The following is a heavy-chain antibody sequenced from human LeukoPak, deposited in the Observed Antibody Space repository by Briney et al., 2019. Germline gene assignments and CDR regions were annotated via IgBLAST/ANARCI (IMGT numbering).Heavy chain of an antibody. Sequence: HAGGSLRLSCAASGFTFSHFWMSWVRQAPGKGLEWVAYIKKTGSETYYVDSVKGRFTITRDNTRNSLFLQMYSLRAEDTAVYFCARVSGNYYRWFDSWGQGTLVTVSS. CDR3: ARVSGNYYRWFDS. D-gene: IGHD1-26*01. CDR1: GFTFSHFW. J-gene: IGHJ5*01. V-gene: IGHV3-7*01. CDR2: IKKTGSET.